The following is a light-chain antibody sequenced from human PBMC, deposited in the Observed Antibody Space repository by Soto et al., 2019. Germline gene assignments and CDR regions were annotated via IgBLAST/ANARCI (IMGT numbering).Light chain of an antibody. Sequence: DIQMTQSPSILSASVGDRVTITCRASQSISSWLAWYQQKPGKAPNLLIHKASHLESGVPSRFSGSGSGTEFTLTISSLQPGDFATYYCQHYNSYPWTFGHGTTV. CDR3: QHYNSYPWT. J-gene: IGKJ1*01. CDR2: KAS. CDR1: QSISSW. V-gene: IGKV1-5*03.